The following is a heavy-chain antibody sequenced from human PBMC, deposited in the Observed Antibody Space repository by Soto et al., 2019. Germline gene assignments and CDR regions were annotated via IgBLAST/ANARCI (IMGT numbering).Heavy chain of an antibody. CDR1: GFTFSSYW. CDR2: IKQDGSEK. D-gene: IGHD6-13*01. Sequence: LRLSCAASGFTFSSYWMSWVRQAPGKGLEWVANIKQDGSEKYYVDSVKGRFTISRDNAKNSLYLQMNSLRAEDTAVYYCAREQQLSTGNYYYMDVWGKGTTVTVSS. CDR3: AREQQLSTGNYYYMDV. J-gene: IGHJ6*03. V-gene: IGHV3-7*01.